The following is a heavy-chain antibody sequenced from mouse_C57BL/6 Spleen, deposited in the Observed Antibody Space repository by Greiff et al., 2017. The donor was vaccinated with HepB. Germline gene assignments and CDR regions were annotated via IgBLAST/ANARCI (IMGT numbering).Heavy chain of an antibody. CDR2: IDPSDSYT. CDR1: GYTFTSYW. CDR3: ARVGGYWYFDV. V-gene: IGHV1-69*01. J-gene: IGHJ1*03. Sequence: QVQLQQPGAELVMPGASVKLSCKASGYTFTSYWMHWVKQRPGQGLEWIGEIDPSDSYTNYNQKFKGKSTLTVDKSSSTAYMQLSSLTSEDSAVYYCARVGGYWYFDVWGTGTTVTVSS.